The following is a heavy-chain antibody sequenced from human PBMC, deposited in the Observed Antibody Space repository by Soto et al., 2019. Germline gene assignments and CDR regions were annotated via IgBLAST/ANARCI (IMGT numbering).Heavy chain of an antibody. V-gene: IGHV2-5*02. CDR1: GFSLTTSGVG. CDR2: IYWDDDK. J-gene: IGHJ4*02. CDR3: AHRVLRTVFGLVTTTAIYFDF. D-gene: IGHD3-3*01. Sequence: QITLNESGPTVVRPTETLTLTCRFSGFSLTTSGVGVGWIRQSPGKAPEWLALIYWDDDKRYSASLKSRLTTTKDTSKNQVVLTVSNLDPTDTATYYCAHRVLRTVFGLVTTTAIYFDFWGQGTPFAVSS.